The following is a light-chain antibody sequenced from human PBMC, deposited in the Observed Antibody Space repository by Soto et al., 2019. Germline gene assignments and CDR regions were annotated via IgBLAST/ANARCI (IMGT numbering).Light chain of an antibody. Sequence: SALTQPATVSWSPGHAITISCTGTSSDVGSYNYVSWYQQHPVKAPKLMIYDVTNRPSGVSDRFSGSKSGNTASLTISGLQAEDEADYYCSSYTSSSTPYVFGTGTKVTVL. CDR1: SSDVGSYNY. CDR3: SSYTSSSTPYV. J-gene: IGLJ1*01. CDR2: DVT. V-gene: IGLV2-14*01.